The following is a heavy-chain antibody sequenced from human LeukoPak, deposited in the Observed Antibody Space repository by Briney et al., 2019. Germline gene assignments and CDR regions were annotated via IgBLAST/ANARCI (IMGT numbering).Heavy chain of an antibody. CDR1: GGSISSSSYY. V-gene: IGHV4-39*07. CDR2: IYYSGST. Sequence: SETLSLTCTVSGGSISSSSYYWGWIRQPPGKGLEWIGSIYYSGSTYYNPSLKSRVTISVDTSKNQFSLKLSSVSAADTAMYHCARDRDVDDFDYWGRGTLVIVSS. CDR3: ARDRDVDDFDY. J-gene: IGHJ4*01. D-gene: IGHD2-15*01.